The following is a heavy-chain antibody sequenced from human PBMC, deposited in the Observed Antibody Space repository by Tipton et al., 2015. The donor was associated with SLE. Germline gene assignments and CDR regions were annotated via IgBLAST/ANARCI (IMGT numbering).Heavy chain of an antibody. J-gene: IGHJ1*01. D-gene: IGHD5-12*01. CDR3: AKGGETGGYDPQH. CDR2: VSINGAGR. CDR1: GFTFSNYV. V-gene: IGHV3-23*01. Sequence: SLRLSCAASGFTFSNYVMLWVRQAPGKGLEWVSGVSINGAGRYYADSVQGRFSVSRDNFKNTLSMQMNSLRVEDTAVYYCAKGGETGGYDPQHWGQGTLVTVFS.